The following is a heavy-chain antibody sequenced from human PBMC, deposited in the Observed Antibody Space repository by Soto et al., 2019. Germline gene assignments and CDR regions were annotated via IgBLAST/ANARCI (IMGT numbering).Heavy chain of an antibody. Sequence: ASVKVSCKASGGTFSSYAISWVRQAPGQGLEWMGGIIPIFGTANYAQKFQGRVTITADESTSTAYMELSSLRSEDTAVYYCARDYGGYSGYEWGNFDYWGQGTLVTVSS. V-gene: IGHV1-69*13. CDR3: ARDYGGYSGYEWGNFDY. CDR1: GGTFSSYA. D-gene: IGHD5-12*01. J-gene: IGHJ4*02. CDR2: IIPIFGTA.